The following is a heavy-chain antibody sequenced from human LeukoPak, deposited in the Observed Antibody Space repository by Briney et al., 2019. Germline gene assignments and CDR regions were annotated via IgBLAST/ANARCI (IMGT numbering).Heavy chain of an antibody. J-gene: IGHJ5*02. CDR3: ARVETAYSSGWYYWFDP. D-gene: IGHD6-13*01. CDR2: INYSGSA. Sequence: SQTLSLTCAVYGGSFSGYYWSWIRQPPGKWLGWIGRINYSGSAYYNPSLKSRVTISVDTSKNQFSLKLSSVTAADTAVYYCARVETAYSSGWYYWFDPWGQGTLVTVSS. V-gene: IGHV4-34*01. CDR1: GGSFSGYY.